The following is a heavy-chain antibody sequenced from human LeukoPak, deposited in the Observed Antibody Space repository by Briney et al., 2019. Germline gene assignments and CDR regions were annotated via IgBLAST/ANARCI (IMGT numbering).Heavy chain of an antibody. J-gene: IGHJ6*03. Sequence: ASVKVSCKASGYTFTSYGISWVRQAPGQALEWMGWISAYNGDTTYAQKLQGRVTMTTDTSTSTAYMELRSLRSDDTAVYYCARAPEGGGYMDVWGKGTTVTVSS. CDR1: GYTFTSYG. CDR2: ISAYNGDT. V-gene: IGHV1-18*01. CDR3: ARAPEGGGYMDV.